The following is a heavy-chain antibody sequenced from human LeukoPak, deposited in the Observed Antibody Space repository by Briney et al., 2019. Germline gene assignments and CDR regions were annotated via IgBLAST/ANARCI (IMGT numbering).Heavy chain of an antibody. V-gene: IGHV3-43*02. CDR2: ISGDGGST. J-gene: IGHJ4*02. Sequence: GGSLRLSFAAPGFTFDDYALHWVRQAPGKGLEWVSLISGDGGSTYYADSVKGRFTISRDNSKNSLYLQMNSLRTEDTALYYCAKDIGDPEYSSGPLGYWGQGTLVTVSS. D-gene: IGHD6-19*01. CDR1: GFTFDDYA. CDR3: AKDIGDPEYSSGPLGY.